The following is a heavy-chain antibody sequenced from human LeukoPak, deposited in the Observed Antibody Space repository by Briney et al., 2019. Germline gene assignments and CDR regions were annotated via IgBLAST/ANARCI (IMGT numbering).Heavy chain of an antibody. Sequence: ASVKVSCKASGYTFTGYYMHWVRQAPGQGLEWMGWINPNSGGTNYAQKFQGWVTMTRDTSISTAYMELSRLRSDDTAVYYCARSNTAMVSDYYYGMDVWGQGTTVTVSS. CDR1: GYTFTGYY. CDR3: ARSNTAMVSDYYYGMDV. V-gene: IGHV1-2*04. J-gene: IGHJ6*02. CDR2: INPNSGGT. D-gene: IGHD5-18*01.